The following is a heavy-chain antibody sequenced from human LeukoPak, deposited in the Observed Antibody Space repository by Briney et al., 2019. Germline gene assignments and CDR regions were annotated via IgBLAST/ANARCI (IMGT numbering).Heavy chain of an antibody. D-gene: IGHD6-19*01. CDR3: ARHTLAVAGKNFDY. CDR1: GGSISSSSYY. V-gene: IGHV4-39*01. CDR2: IYYSGST. Sequence: SETLSLTCTVSGGSISSSSYYWGWIRQPPGKGLEWIGSIYYSGSTYYNPSLKSRVTISVDTSKNQFSLKLSSVTAADTAVYYCARHTLAVAGKNFDYWGQGTLVTVSS. J-gene: IGHJ4*02.